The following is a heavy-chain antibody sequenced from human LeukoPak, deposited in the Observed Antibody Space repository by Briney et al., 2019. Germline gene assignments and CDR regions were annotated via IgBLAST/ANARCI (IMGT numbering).Heavy chain of an antibody. Sequence: GGSLRLSCAASGFTFSSYTMNWVRQAPGKGLEWVSSISMSSSYIYYAESVKGRFTISRDNAKNSLYLQMNSLRAEDMAVYYCARGGPHDYSDYCFDYWGQGTLVTVSS. V-gene: IGHV3-21*01. D-gene: IGHD4-11*01. J-gene: IGHJ4*02. CDR3: ARGGPHDYSDYCFDY. CDR1: GFTFSSYT. CDR2: ISMSSSYI.